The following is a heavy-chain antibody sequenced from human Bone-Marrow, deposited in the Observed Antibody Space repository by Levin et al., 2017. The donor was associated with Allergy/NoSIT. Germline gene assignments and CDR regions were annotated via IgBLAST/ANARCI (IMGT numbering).Heavy chain of an antibody. J-gene: IGHJ4*02. CDR3: ARDGLPYLWLSITLSDY. V-gene: IGHV1-18*01. CDR1: GYTFTSYG. CDR2: ISAYNGNT. Sequence: ASVKVSCKASGYTFTSYGISWVRQAPGQGLEWMGWISAYNGNTNYAQKLQCRVTMTTDTSTSTAYMELRSLRSDDTAVYYCARDGLPYLWLSITLSDYWGQGTLVTVSS. D-gene: IGHD3-22*01.